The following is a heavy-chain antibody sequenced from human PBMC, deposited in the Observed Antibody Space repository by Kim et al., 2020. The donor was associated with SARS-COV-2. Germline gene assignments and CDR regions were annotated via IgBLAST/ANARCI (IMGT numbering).Heavy chain of an antibody. CDR3: AKLRGLVPGNWFDP. J-gene: IGHJ5*02. Sequence: ADSVKGRFTISRDNSKNTLYLQMNSLRAEDTAVYYCAKLRGLVPGNWFDPWGQGTLVTVSS. D-gene: IGHD6-19*01. V-gene: IGHV3-23*01.